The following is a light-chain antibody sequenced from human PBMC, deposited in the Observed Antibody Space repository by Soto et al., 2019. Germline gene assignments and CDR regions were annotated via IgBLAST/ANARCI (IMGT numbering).Light chain of an antibody. J-gene: IGLJ3*02. CDR1: SGHSSYA. CDR3: QTWGTGFLV. CDR2: PNNDGSH. Sequence: QPVLTQSPSASASLGASVKLTCTLSSGHSSYAIAWHQQQPEKGPRYLMKPNNDGSHNKGDGIPDRFSGSSSGAERYLTISSLQSEDEADYYCQTWGTGFLVFGGGTKVTVL. V-gene: IGLV4-69*01.